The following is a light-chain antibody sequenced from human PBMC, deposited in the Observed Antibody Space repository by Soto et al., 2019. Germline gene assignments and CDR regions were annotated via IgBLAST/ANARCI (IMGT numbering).Light chain of an antibody. CDR3: QQYGSSPRT. CDR2: GAS. J-gene: IGKJ1*01. V-gene: IGKV3-20*01. Sequence: EIVMTQSPATLSVSPGERATLSCRASQSVSINLAWYQQKPSQAPRLLIYGASSRATGIPDRFSGSGSGTDFTLTISRLEPEDVAVYYCQQYGSSPRTFGQGTKVDIK. CDR1: QSVSIN.